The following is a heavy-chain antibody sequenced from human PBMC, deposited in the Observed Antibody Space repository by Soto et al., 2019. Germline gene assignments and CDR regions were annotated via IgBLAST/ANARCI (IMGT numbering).Heavy chain of an antibody. CDR3: ARANGYSSSWYTGLYYGMDV. J-gene: IGHJ6*02. CDR1: GGSFSGYY. V-gene: IGHV4-34*01. Sequence: TLSLTCAVYGGSFSGYYWSWIRQPPGKGLEWIGEINHSGSTNYNPSLKSRVTISVDTSKNQFSLKLSSVTAADTAVYYCARANGYSSSWYTGLYYGMDVWGQGTTVTVSS. CDR2: INHSGST. D-gene: IGHD6-13*01.